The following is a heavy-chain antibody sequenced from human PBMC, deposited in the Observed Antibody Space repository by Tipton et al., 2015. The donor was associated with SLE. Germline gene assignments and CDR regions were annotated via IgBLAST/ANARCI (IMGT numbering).Heavy chain of an antibody. CDR1: GDSISNNNW. CDR2: IHHIGNT. Sequence: GLVKPSETLSLTCAVSGDSISNNNWWTWVRQRPGKGLEWIGEIHHIGNTNQNPSLKSRVTISIDKSKNQFSLKLSSVTAADTAVYYCVGYCSSTGCRSPYSYYYMDVWGKGTTVTVSS. V-gene: IGHV4-4*02. J-gene: IGHJ6*03. CDR3: VGYCSSTGCRSPYSYYYMDV. D-gene: IGHD2-2*03.